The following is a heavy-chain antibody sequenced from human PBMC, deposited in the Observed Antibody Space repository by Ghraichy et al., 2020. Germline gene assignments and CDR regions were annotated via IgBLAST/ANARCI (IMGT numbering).Heavy chain of an antibody. V-gene: IGHV4-34*01. J-gene: IGHJ3*02. D-gene: IGHD6-13*01. CDR3: AIYSSSWYEDAFDI. CDR1: GGSFSGYY. CDR2: INHSGST. Sequence: SETLSLTCAVYGGSFSGYYWSWIRQPPGKGLEWIGEINHSGSTNYNPSLKSRVTISVDTSKNQFSLKLSSVTAADTAVYYCAIYSSSWYEDAFDIWGQGTMVTVSS.